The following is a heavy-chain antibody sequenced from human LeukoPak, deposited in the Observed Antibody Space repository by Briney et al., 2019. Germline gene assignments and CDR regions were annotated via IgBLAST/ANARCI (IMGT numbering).Heavy chain of an antibody. D-gene: IGHD2-15*01. CDR1: VYTFTNYA. CDR3: ARDVGEGYCSGGSCSDY. V-gene: IGHV1-18*01. CDR2: ISAYNDNI. Sequence: ASVKDSCKAPVYTFTNYAISWVRQAPGQGREWMGWISAYNDNIHYAHKFQGRLIMTTDTSTSTAYMALRSLRSDDTAVYYCARDVGEGYCSGGSCSDYWGQGTLATVSS. J-gene: IGHJ4*02.